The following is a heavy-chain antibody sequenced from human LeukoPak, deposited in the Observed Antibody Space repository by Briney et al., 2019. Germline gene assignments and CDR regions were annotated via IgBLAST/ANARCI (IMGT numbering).Heavy chain of an antibody. J-gene: IGHJ4*02. CDR3: AREGIAVAGTSYFDY. CDR2: IWYDGSNK. V-gene: IGHV3-33*01. Sequence: GRSLRLSCAASGFTFSSYGMHWVRQAPGKGLEWVAVIWYDGSNKYYADSVKGRFTISRDNSKNTLYLQMNSLRAEDTAVYYCAREGIAVAGTSYFDYWGQGTLVTVSS. CDR1: GFTFSSYG. D-gene: IGHD6-19*01.